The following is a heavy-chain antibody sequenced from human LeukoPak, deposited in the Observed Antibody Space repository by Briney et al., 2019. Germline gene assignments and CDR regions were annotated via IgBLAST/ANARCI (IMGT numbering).Heavy chain of an antibody. CDR3: ARGFGSGGYYDY. J-gene: IGHJ4*02. CDR1: GGSISSYY. V-gene: IGHV4-4*07. Sequence: SEAVSLTCRVSGGSISSYYWTWIRQPAGKGMEWIGRIYTSGSTNYNPSLKGRVTMSVDTSKNQFSLKLSSVTAADTAVYYCARGFGSGGYYDYWGQGTLVTVSS. D-gene: IGHD3-22*01. CDR2: IYTSGST.